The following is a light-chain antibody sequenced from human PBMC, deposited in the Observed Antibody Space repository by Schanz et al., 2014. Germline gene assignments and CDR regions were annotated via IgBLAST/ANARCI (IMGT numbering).Light chain of an antibody. CDR1: QGISSY. CDR3: QQYNSYST. V-gene: IGKV1-5*03. Sequence: DIQMTQSPSTLSASVGDRVTITCRASQGISSYLAWYQQKPGKAPKLLIYKASSLESGVPSRFSGSGSGTEFTLTISSLQPDDFATYYCQQYNSYSTFGPGTKVDIK. CDR2: KAS. J-gene: IGKJ3*01.